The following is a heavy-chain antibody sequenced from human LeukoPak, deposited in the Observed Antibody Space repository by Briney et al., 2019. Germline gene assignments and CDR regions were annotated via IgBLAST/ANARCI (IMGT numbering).Heavy chain of an antibody. CDR1: GYTFTSYG. J-gene: IGHJ4*02. CDR2: ISAYNGNT. D-gene: IGHD6-13*01. V-gene: IGHV1-18*01. Sequence: ASVKVSCKTSGYTFTSYGISWVRQAPGQGLEWMGWISAYNGNTNYAQKLQGRVTMTTDTSTSTAYMELRSLRSDDTAVYYCARDLRIAAAGTVGYWGQGTLVTVSS. CDR3: ARDLRIAAAGTVGY.